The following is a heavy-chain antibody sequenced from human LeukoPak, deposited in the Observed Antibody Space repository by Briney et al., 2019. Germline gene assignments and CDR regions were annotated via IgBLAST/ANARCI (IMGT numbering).Heavy chain of an antibody. V-gene: IGHV3-15*01. CDR2: IKRKPDGGTT. D-gene: IGHD1-14*01. CDR1: GFTFRDAW. J-gene: IGHJ4*02. CDR3: TTGVARSGYYFDY. Sequence: GGSLRLACAASGFTFRDAWMSGVRQPTGKGLEWVGRIKRKPDGGTTDYAAPVKGRFTISRDDSNKTLYLQMNSLKTEDTAVYYCTTGVARSGYYFDYWGQGTLVTVSS.